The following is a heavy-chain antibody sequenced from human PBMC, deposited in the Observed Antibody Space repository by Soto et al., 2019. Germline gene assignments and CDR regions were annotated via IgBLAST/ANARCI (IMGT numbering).Heavy chain of an antibody. D-gene: IGHD6-6*01. CDR3: AKGDGRIVPRHFDI. Sequence: GGSLRLSCAASGFTFSSYAMNWVRQAPGKGLEWVSAISSGGGSPYYADSVKGRFTISRDNSKNTLYLQMNDLRAEDTAVYFCAKGDGRIVPRHFDIWGQGATVTVSS. CDR1: GFTFSSYA. V-gene: IGHV3-23*01. CDR2: ISSGGGSP. J-gene: IGHJ6*02.